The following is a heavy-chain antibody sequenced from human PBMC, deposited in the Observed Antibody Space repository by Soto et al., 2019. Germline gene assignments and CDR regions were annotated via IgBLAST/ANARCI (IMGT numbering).Heavy chain of an antibody. CDR3: ARGGRGVRGYYYYYGMDV. CDR2: INHSGST. CDR1: GGSFSGYY. D-gene: IGHD3-10*01. J-gene: IGHJ6*02. Sequence: SETLSLTCAVYGGSFSGYYWSWIRQPPGKGLEWIGEINHSGSTNYNPSLKSRVTISVDTSKNQFSLKLSSVTAADTAVYYCARGGRGVRGYYYYYGMDVWGQGTTVT. V-gene: IGHV4-34*01.